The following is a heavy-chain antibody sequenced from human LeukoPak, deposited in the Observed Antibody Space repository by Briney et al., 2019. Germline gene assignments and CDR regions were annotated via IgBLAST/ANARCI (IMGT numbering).Heavy chain of an antibody. CDR3: ARGLIEGFYYYYYMDV. CDR1: GYTFTSYG. J-gene: IGHJ6*03. Sequence: GASVKVSCKASGYTFTSYGISWVRQAPGQGLEWMGWISAYSGNTNYAQKLQGRVTMTTDTSTSTAYMELRSLRFDDTAVYYCARGLIEGFYYYYYMDVWGKGTTVTVSS. CDR2: ISAYSGNT. D-gene: IGHD2/OR15-2a*01. V-gene: IGHV1-18*01.